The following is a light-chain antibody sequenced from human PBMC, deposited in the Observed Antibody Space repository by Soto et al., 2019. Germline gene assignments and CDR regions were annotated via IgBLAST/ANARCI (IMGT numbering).Light chain of an antibody. V-gene: IGKV3-20*01. Sequence: EIVLTQSPGTLSLSPGERASLSCRASQSVGSSYLAWYQQKPGQAPRPLIYGASNRATSIPDRFSGSGSGTDFTLTISRLEPEDFAVYYCQQYNNWPWTFGQGTKVDIK. CDR3: QQYNNWPWT. CDR1: QSVGSSY. CDR2: GAS. J-gene: IGKJ1*01.